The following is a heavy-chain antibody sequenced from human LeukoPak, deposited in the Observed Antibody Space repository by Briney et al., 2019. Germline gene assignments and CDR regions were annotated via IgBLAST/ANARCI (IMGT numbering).Heavy chain of an antibody. Sequence: SETLPLTCTVSGGSISSYYWSWIRQPPGKGLEWIGYIYYSGSTNYNPSLKSRVTISVDTSKNQFSLKLSSVAAADTAVYYCASGTRGSSWYLGYWGQGTLVTVSS. CDR1: GGSISSYY. J-gene: IGHJ4*02. CDR2: IYYSGST. CDR3: ASGTRGSSWYLGY. V-gene: IGHV4-59*01. D-gene: IGHD6-13*01.